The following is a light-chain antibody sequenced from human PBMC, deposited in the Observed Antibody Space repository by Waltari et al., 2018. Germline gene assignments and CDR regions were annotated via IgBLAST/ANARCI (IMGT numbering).Light chain of an antibody. J-gene: IGKJ2*01. CDR1: ENVSKW. Sequence: QMTQSPSTLSASVGDRVTITCRASENVSKWLAWYQQKPGKAPKLLVYKASTLRSGVPSRFSGSGSGTEFSLTISSLQPDDFATYYCQQSYTYSYTFGQGTKLEIK. V-gene: IGKV1-5*03. CDR2: KAS. CDR3: QQSYTYSYT.